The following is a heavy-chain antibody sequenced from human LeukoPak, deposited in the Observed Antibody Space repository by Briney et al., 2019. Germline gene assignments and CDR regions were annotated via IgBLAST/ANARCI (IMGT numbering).Heavy chain of an antibody. D-gene: IGHD4-23*01. CDR2: VSDSGNT. CDR3: ARQGDGGRAYDH. V-gene: IGHV4-39*01. Sequence: SETLSLTCLVSAGSISSSSYYRGWIRQPPGKGLEWIGTVSDSGNTYYNPSLRSRVTISEDTSRSQFSLKLTSVTAADTAVYYCARQGDGGRAYDHWGQGTLVTVSS. J-gene: IGHJ4*02. CDR1: AGSISSSSYY.